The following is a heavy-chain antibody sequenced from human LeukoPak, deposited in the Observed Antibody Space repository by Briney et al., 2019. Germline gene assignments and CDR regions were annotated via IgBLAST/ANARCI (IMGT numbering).Heavy chain of an antibody. CDR3: ARVRQQLASDFDY. CDR1: GGSISSGSYY. J-gene: IGHJ4*02. D-gene: IGHD6-13*01. Sequence: SQTLSLTCTVSGGSISSGSYYWSWIRQPAGKGLEWIGRIYTSGSTNYNPSLKSRVTISVDTSKNQFSLKLSSVTAADTAVYYCARVRQQLASDFDYWGQGTLVTVSS. V-gene: IGHV4-61*02. CDR2: IYTSGST.